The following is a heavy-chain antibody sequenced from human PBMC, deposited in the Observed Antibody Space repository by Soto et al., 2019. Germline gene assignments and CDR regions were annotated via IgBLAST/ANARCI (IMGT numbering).Heavy chain of an antibody. V-gene: IGHV3-48*01. J-gene: IGHJ6*03. Sequence: GGSLRLSCAASGFTFSFYNMNWVRQAPGKGLDWVSYISSGSGTIYYADSVKGRFTISRDDAKNSLCLQMNSLRAEDTAVYYCARYQYSSSSLGNYYYMDVWGKGTTVTVAS. CDR2: ISSGSGTI. D-gene: IGHD6-6*01. CDR1: GFTFSFYN. CDR3: ARYQYSSSSLGNYYYMDV.